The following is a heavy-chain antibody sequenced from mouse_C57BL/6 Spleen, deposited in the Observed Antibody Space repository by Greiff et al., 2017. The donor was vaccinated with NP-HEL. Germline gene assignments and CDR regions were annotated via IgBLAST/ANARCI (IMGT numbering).Heavy chain of an antibody. V-gene: IGHV1-76*01. CDR2: IYPGSGNT. CDR3: ARGELYYAMDY. CDR1: GYTFTDYY. J-gene: IGHJ4*01. Sequence: QVQLQQSGAELVRPGASVKLSCKASGYTFTDYYINWVKQRPGQGLEWIARIYPGSGNTYYNEKFKGKATLTAEKSSSTAYMQLSSLTSEDSAVYFCARGELYYAMDYWGQGTSVTVSS.